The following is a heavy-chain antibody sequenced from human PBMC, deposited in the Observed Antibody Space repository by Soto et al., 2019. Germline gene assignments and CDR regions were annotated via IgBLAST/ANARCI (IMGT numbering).Heavy chain of an antibody. V-gene: IGHV3-21*01. J-gene: IGHJ6*03. CDR3: AREPYYYYYMDV. Sequence: GGSLRLSCAASGFTFSSYSMSWVRQAPGKGLEWVSSISSGSSYIYYADSVKGRFTISRDNAKNSLYLQMNSLRAEDTAVYYCAREPYYYYYMDVWGKGTTVTVSS. CDR2: ISSGSSYI. CDR1: GFTFSSYS.